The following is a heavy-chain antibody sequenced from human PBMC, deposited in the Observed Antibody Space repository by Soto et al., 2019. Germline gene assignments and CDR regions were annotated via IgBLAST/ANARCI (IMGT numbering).Heavy chain of an antibody. D-gene: IGHD3-16*01. V-gene: IGHV3-30*18. CDR1: GFTFSSHG. CDR2: ISFDGSRR. CDR3: VKDRVESGLGEVDF. Sequence: QVQLVESGGGVVQPGRSLRLSCAASGFTFSSHGMHWVRQAPGKGLEWVAVISFDGSRRYDVDSVKGRFTISRDNSKSTLYLQVNSLRAEDTAVYYCVKDRVESGLGEVDFWGQGTLVTVSS. J-gene: IGHJ4*02.